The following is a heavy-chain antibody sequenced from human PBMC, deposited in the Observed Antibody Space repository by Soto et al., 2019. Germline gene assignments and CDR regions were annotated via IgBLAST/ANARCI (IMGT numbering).Heavy chain of an antibody. D-gene: IGHD4-17*01. J-gene: IGHJ6*02. CDR1: GGSISSYY. V-gene: IGHV4-59*01. Sequence: SETLSLTCTVSGGSISSYYWSWIRQPPGKGLEWIGYIYYSGSTNYNPSLKSRVTISVDTSKNQFSLKLSSVTAADTAVYYCARDPSVPFYGGHNYYYYGMDVWGQGTTVTVSS. CDR3: ARDPSVPFYGGHNYYYYGMDV. CDR2: IYYSGST.